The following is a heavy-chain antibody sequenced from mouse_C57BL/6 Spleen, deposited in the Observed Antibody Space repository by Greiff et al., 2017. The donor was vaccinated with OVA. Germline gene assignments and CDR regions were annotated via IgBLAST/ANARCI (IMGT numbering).Heavy chain of an antibody. D-gene: IGHD2-13*01. V-gene: IGHV1-69*01. J-gene: IGHJ2*01. Sequence: QVQLQQPGAELVMPGASVKLSCKASGYTFTSYWMHWVKQRPGQGLEWIGEIDPSASYTNYNHKFKGKSTLTVDKSASTAYMQLSSLTSEDSAVYDCARYGDYYENYCDYWGQGTTLTVSS. CDR1: GYTFTSYW. CDR3: ARYGDYYENYCDY. CDR2: IDPSASYT.